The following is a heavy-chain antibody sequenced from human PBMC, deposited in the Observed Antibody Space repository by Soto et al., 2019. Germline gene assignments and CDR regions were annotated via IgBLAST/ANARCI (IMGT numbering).Heavy chain of an antibody. Sequence: SVKVSCKASGGTFSSYTFSWVRQAPGQGLEWMGRITPILGIANYAQKFQGRVTITADRSTSTAYMELSSLRSEDTAVYYCARERAVRYYDSSGYFDYWGQ. CDR3: ARERAVRYYDSSGYFDY. V-gene: IGHV1-69*04. CDR1: GGTFSSYT. D-gene: IGHD3-22*01. CDR2: ITPILGIA. J-gene: IGHJ4*01.